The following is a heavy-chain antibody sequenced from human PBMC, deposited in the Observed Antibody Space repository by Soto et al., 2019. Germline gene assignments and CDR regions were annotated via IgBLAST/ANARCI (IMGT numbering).Heavy chain of an antibody. V-gene: IGHV5-51*01. D-gene: IGHD3-22*01. CDR2: IYPGDSDT. CDR3: ARTYYYDSSGYSSLDY. Sequence: GESLKISCKGSGYSFTSYWIGWVRQMPGKGLEWMGIIYPGDSDTRYSPSFQGQVTISADKSISTAYLQWSSLKASDTAMYYCARTYYYDSSGYSSLDYWGQGTLVTVSS. CDR1: GYSFTSYW. J-gene: IGHJ4*02.